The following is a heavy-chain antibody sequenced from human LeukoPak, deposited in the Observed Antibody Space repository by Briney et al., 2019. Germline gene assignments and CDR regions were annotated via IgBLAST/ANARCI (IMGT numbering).Heavy chain of an antibody. CDR2: IKSKADGGTT. CDR1: GFPFTNAW. Sequence: GGSLRLSCVASGFPFTNAWMSWGRQAPGKGLEWVGHIKSKADGGTTDYTAPVKGRFIISRDDSKNTLYLQMNSLKTDDTAVYYCTKYDTSVNFDYWGQGTLVTVSP. CDR3: TKYDTSVNFDY. J-gene: IGHJ4*02. D-gene: IGHD3-22*01. V-gene: IGHV3-15*01.